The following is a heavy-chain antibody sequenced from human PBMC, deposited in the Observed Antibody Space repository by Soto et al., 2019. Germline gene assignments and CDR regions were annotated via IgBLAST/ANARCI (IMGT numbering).Heavy chain of an antibody. D-gene: IGHD2-2*01. CDR3: ARLPAVSASSFCGMDV. CDR2: IYYSGST. CDR1: GGSISSSSSY. V-gene: IGHV4-39*01. Sequence: QLQLQESGPGLVKPSETLSLTCTVTGGSISSSSSYWGWIRQCPGNGLEWIGNIYYSGSTYYNPSIQSRVTMSVDTSKNQFSLKLTSVTAADTALYYCARLPAVSASSFCGMDVWGQGTTVTVSS. J-gene: IGHJ6*02.